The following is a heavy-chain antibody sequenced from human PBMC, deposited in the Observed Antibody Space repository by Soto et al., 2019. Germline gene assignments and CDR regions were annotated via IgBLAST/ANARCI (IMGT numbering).Heavy chain of an antibody. D-gene: IGHD3-9*01. CDR3: ARKGFNDILTGYYDPYYFDY. V-gene: IGHV4-34*01. Sequence: SETLSLTCAVYGGSFSGYYWSWIRQPPGKGLEWIGEITHSGSTKYNPSLKSRVTISVDTSKNQFSLKLSSVTAADTAVYYCARKGFNDILTGYYDPYYFDYWGQGTLVTVSS. CDR2: ITHSGST. CDR1: GGSFSGYY. J-gene: IGHJ4*02.